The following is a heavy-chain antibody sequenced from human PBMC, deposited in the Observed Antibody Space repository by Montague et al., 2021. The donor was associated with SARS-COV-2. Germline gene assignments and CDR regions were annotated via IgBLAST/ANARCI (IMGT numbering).Heavy chain of an antibody. CDR3: ARDPGIPSAGTVGHFDS. Sequence: SLRLSCAASGFTFSNYWMSWVRQAPGKGPEWVANIHQDGNWIYYMDSVXGRFTISRDNARKSLYLQMSSLRDDDTAIYYCARDPGIPSAGTVGHFDSWGQEILVIVSS. CDR1: GFTFSNYW. D-gene: IGHD6-13*01. V-gene: IGHV3-7*01. J-gene: IGHJ5*01. CDR2: IHQDGNWI.